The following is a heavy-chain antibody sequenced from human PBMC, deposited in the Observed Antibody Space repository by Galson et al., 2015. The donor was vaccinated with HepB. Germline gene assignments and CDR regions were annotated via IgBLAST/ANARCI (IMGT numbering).Heavy chain of an antibody. Sequence: SLKVSCTASGYTFTSYAVNWVRQAPGQGLEWMAWINTNTGNTTYAHGFTGRFVFSLDTAVSTAYLQISSLKAEDTAVYYCARDPYGDSGPGFFDYWGQGTLVTVSS. J-gene: IGHJ4*02. CDR3: ARDPYGDSGPGFFDY. V-gene: IGHV7-4-1*02. CDR1: GYTFTSYA. D-gene: IGHD4-17*01. CDR2: INTNTGNT.